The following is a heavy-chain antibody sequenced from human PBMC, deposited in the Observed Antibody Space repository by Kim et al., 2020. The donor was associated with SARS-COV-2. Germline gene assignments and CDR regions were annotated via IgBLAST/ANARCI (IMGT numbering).Heavy chain of an antibody. V-gene: IGHV1-69*04. CDR2: IIPILGIA. J-gene: IGHJ3*02. CDR1: GGTFSSYA. CDR3: ARAVLVTMTRCAFDI. D-gene: IGHD3-22*01. Sequence: SVKVSCKASGGTFSSYAISWVRQAPGQGLEWMGRIIPILGIANYAQKFQGRVTITADKSTSTAYMELSSLRSEDTAVYYCARAVLVTMTRCAFDIWGQGTMVTVSS.